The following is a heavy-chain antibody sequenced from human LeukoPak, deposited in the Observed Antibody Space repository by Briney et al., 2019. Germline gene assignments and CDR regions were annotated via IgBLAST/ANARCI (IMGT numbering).Heavy chain of an antibody. J-gene: IGHJ4*02. CDR2: IYSGGST. V-gene: IGHV3-66*01. CDR3: ARDSYDSSGYYYY. Sequence: GGSLRLSCAASGFTVSSNYMSWVRQAPGKGLEWVSVIYSGGSTYYADFVKGRFTISRDNSKNTLYLQMNSLRAEDTAVYYCARDSYDSSGYYYYWGQGTLVTVSS. CDR1: GFTVSSNY. D-gene: IGHD3-22*01.